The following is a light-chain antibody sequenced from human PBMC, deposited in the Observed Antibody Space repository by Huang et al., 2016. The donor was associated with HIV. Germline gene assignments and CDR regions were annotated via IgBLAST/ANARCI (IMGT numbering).Light chain of an antibody. CDR3: HQYGTSPYT. V-gene: IGKV3-20*01. CDR1: HNITSSS. Sequence: EIVLTQSPGTLSLSPGEGATLSCRASHNITSSSLAWFQQRPGQTPRLLIYGSSTRATGTPDGFSGSGSGTDVTLTIDNLPPGDFEIYFCHQYGTSPYTFGQGTQLEI. CDR2: GSS. J-gene: IGKJ2*01.